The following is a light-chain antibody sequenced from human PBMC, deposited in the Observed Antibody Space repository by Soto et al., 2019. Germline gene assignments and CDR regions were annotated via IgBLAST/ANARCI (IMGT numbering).Light chain of an antibody. V-gene: IGKV3D-15*01. CDR1: QSVGNY. CDR2: GIS. CDR3: QQHGQWPIT. Sequence: EIVMTQSPATLSVSPWERATLSCRASQSVGNYLAWYQQKPGQAPRLLIYGISKRATDIPDRFSGSGSGTEFTLTISSLQPEDFATYYCQQHGQWPITFGQGTRLEIK. J-gene: IGKJ5*01.